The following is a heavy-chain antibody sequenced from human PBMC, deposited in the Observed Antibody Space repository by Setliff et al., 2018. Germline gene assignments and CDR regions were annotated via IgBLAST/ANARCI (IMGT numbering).Heavy chain of an antibody. CDR3: VREGVDTRSSTDYRYYMDV. J-gene: IGHJ6*03. V-gene: IGHV1-46*01. CDR1: GYTFTNYY. Sequence: ASVKVSCKASGYTFTNYYINWVRQAPGQGLEWMGIINPRAGTTSYAQKFQGRVTIITDESTTTAYMELSSLGSEDTAVYYCVREGVDTRSSTDYRYYMDVWGKGTTVTVSS. CDR2: INPRAGTT. D-gene: IGHD5-18*01.